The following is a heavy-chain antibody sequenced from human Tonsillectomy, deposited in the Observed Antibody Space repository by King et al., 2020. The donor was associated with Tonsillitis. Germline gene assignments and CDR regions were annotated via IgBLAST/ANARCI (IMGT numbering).Heavy chain of an antibody. CDR1: GYTFTTYA. CDR2: SNVGNGNT. Sequence: QLVQSGAEVKKPGASVKVSCNASGYTFTTYAIHWLRQSPGQRLEWMGWSNVGNGNTKYSQKCQDRVTITRDTSARTAYMELSSLRSEDTAVYYCGRDRTGTYERDFDYWGQGTLVTVSS. J-gene: IGHJ4*02. V-gene: IGHV1-3*01. CDR3: GRDRTGTYERDFDY. D-gene: IGHD1-26*01.